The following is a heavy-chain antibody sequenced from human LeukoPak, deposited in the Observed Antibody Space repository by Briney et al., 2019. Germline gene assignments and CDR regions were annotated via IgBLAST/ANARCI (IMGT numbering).Heavy chain of an antibody. CDR2: ISSSRTI. J-gene: IGHJ4*02. V-gene: IGHV3-48*04. CDR3: AKPSGYCSSTSCYDFDY. CDR1: GFTFSGYS. D-gene: IGHD2-2*01. Sequence: GGSLRLSCAASGFTFSGYSMNWVRQAPGKGLEWVSYISSSRTIYYADSVKGRFTISRDNAKNSLYLQMNSLRAEDTAVYYCAKPSGYCSSTSCYDFDYWGQGTLVTVSS.